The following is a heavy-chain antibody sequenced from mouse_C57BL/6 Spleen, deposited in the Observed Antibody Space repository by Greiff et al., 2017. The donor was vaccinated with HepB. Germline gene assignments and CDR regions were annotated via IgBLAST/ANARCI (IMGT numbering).Heavy chain of an antibody. Sequence: VQLQQSGAELVMPGASVKLSCKASGYTFTSYWMHWVKQRPGQGLEWIGEIDPSDSYTNYNQKFKGKSTLTVDKSSSTAYMQLSSLISEDSAVYCCARGRLGLYFDYWGQGTTLTFSS. CDR1: GYTFTSYW. D-gene: IGHD4-1*01. CDR2: IDPSDSYT. J-gene: IGHJ2*01. CDR3: ARGRLGLYFDY. V-gene: IGHV1-69*01.